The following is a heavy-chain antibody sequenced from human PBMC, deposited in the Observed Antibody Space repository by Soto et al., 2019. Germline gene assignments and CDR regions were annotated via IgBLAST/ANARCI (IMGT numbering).Heavy chain of an antibody. CDR1: GFTFSDYY. D-gene: IGHD6-13*01. CDR3: ARIIAAAGGRRYFDL. CDR2: INSSSSYT. Sequence: QVQLVESGGGLVKPGGSLRLSCAASGFTFSDYYMSWIRQAPGKGLEWVSYINSSSSYTKYADSVKGRFTISRDNAKNSLYLQMNSLRAEDTAVYYCARIIAAAGGRRYFDLWGRGTLVTVSS. J-gene: IGHJ2*01. V-gene: IGHV3-11*05.